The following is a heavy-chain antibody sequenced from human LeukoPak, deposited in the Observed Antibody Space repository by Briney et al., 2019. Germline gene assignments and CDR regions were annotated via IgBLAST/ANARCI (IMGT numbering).Heavy chain of an antibody. CDR1: GGSISSYY. Sequence: SETLSLTCTVSGGSISSYYWGWIRQPPGKGLEWIGYIYTSGNTNSNPSLKSRVTISIDTSKSQFSLKLSSVTAADTAVYYCARRLGINGALRFDPWGQGTLVTVSS. CDR2: IYTSGNT. V-gene: IGHV4-4*09. CDR3: ARRLGINGALRFDP. D-gene: IGHD1-20*01. J-gene: IGHJ5*02.